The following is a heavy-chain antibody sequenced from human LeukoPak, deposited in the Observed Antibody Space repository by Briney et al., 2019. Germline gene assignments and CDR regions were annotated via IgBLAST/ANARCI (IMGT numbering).Heavy chain of an antibody. CDR3: AGAAAGTAIDS. V-gene: IGHV5-51*01. CDR1: GYSFSAYW. J-gene: IGHJ4*02. D-gene: IGHD6-13*01. CDR2: IFPGNSDT. Sequence: GESLKISCKGSGYSFSAYWIGWVRQMPGKGLEWMGIIFPGNSDTRYSPSFQGQVTISADKSLSTAYLQWSSLKASDTAMYYCAGAAAGTAIDSWGQGTLVTVSS.